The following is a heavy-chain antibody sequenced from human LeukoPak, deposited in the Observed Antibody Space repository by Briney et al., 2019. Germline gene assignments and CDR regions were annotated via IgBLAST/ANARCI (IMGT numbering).Heavy chain of an antibody. CDR2: ISSSGSTI. J-gene: IGHJ4*02. CDR1: GFTFSSYE. D-gene: IGHD6-13*01. Sequence: PGGSLRLSCAASGFTFSSYEMNWVRQAPGKGLEWVSYISSSGSTIYYADSVKGRFTISRDNAKNSLYLQMNSLRAEDMAVYYCAREAAAAGNKQIDYWGQGTLVTVSS. CDR3: AREAAAAGNKQIDY. V-gene: IGHV3-48*03.